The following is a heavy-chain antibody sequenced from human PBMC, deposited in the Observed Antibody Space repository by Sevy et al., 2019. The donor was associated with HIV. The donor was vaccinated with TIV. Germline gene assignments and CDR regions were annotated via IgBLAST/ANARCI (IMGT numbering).Heavy chain of an antibody. CDR1: GFTFSSYG. CDR2: IWYDGSNK. Sequence: GGSLRLSCAASGFTFSSYGMHWVRQAPGTGLEWVAVIWYDGSNKYYADSVKGRFTISRDNSKNTLYLQMNSLRAEDTAVYYCARDVWFGESNYYYGMDVWGQGTTVTVSS. D-gene: IGHD3-10*01. CDR3: ARDVWFGESNYYYGMDV. V-gene: IGHV3-33*01. J-gene: IGHJ6*02.